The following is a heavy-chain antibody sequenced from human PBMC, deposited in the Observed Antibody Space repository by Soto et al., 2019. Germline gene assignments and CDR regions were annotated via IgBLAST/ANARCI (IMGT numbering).Heavy chain of an antibody. CDR2: FSYDGRNK. V-gene: IGHV3-30*18. D-gene: IGHD1-26*01. CDR1: GFTFSSYG. Sequence: QVQLVESGGGVVQPGRSLRLSCAASGFTFSSYGIHWVRQAPAKGLEWVALFSYDGRNKYYADSVKGRFTISRDNSKNTLYLQMNSLRAGDTAVYYCAKDRLRGGFLTTATTNGLDVWGQGTTVTVSS. J-gene: IGHJ6*02. CDR3: AKDRLRGGFLTTATTNGLDV.